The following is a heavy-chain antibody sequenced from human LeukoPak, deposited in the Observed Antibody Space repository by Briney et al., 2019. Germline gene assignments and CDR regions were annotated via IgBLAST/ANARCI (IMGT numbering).Heavy chain of an antibody. J-gene: IGHJ4*02. CDR3: AKDGATYSSSWYGDY. D-gene: IGHD6-13*01. Sequence: GGSLRLSCAASGFTFSSYAMHWVRQAPGKGLEWVAFIRYDGSNKYYADSVKGRFTISRDNSKNTLYLQMNSLRAEDTAVYYCAKDGATYSSSWYGDYWGQGTLVTVSS. CDR2: IRYDGSNK. V-gene: IGHV3-30*02. CDR1: GFTFSSYA.